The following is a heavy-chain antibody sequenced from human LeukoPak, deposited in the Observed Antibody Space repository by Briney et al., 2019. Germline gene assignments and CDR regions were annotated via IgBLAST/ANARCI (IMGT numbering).Heavy chain of an antibody. V-gene: IGHV1-46*01. CDR3: ARGPSSGWHYFDY. Sequence: ASVKVSCNASGYTFTSYYMNWVRQAPGQGLEWMGIIHPSGGSTSYAQKFQGRITMTRDTSTSTVYMELSSLRSEDTALYYCARGPSSGWHYFDYWGLGTLVTVSS. J-gene: IGHJ4*02. CDR2: IHPSGGST. CDR1: GYTFTSYY. D-gene: IGHD6-19*01.